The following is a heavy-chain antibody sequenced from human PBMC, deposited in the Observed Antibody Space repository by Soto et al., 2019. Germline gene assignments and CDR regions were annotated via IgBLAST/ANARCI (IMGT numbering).Heavy chain of an antibody. CDR3: ARDRRSDRGNWFGP. V-gene: IGHV3-30*03. D-gene: IGHD2-15*01. J-gene: IGHJ5*02. Sequence: GGSLRLSCAASGFTFSSYGMHWVRQAPGKGLEWVAVISYDGINKYYADSVKGRFTISRDNSKDILYLQMNSLRAEDTAVYYCARDRRSDRGNWFGPWGQGIPVTVSS. CDR2: ISYDGINK. CDR1: GFTFSSYG.